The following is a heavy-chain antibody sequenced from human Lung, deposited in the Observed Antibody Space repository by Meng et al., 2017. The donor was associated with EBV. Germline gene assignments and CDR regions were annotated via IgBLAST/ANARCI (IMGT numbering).Heavy chain of an antibody. CDR2: INRSGST. J-gene: IGHJ4*02. CDR3: ARLYRGGWYL. CDR1: GGYLSAYY. Sequence: HEQLQQWGPGLLKPSEALSLTCAVYGGYLSAYYWSWIRQPPGKGLEWIGEINRSGSTNYNPSLKSRLTVSMDTSKNQFSLKLSSVTAADTAVYYCARLYRGGWYLWGRGTLVTVSS. D-gene: IGHD6-19*01. V-gene: IGHV4-34*02.